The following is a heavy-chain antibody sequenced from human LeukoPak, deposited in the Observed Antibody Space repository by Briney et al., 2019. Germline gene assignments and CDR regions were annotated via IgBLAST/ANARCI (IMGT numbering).Heavy chain of an antibody. J-gene: IGHJ4*02. D-gene: IGHD4-23*01. CDR2: IYYSRST. CDR3: VRWYGDY. V-gene: IGHV4-39*01. Sequence: SSETLSLTCTVAGGSISSSSYYWGWIRQPPGKGLEWIGSIYYSRSTYYNPSLKSRVTISVDTSKNQFFLKLGSVTAADTAVYYCVRWYGDYWCQGTLVTVSS. CDR1: GGSISSSSYY.